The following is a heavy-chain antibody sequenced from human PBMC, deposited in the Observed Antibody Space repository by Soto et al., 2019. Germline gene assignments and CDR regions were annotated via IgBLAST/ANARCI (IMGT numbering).Heavy chain of an antibody. CDR1: GYSFTSYW. V-gene: IGHV5-51*01. CDR2: IYPGDSDT. Sequence: GESLKISCKGSGYSFTSYWIGWVRQMPGKGLEWMGIIYPGDSDTRYSPSFQGQVTISADKSISTAYLQWSSLKASDTAMYYCARSGVWDTIFGRPSYYGMDVWGQGTTVTVSS. D-gene: IGHD3-3*01. J-gene: IGHJ6*02. CDR3: ARSGVWDTIFGRPSYYGMDV.